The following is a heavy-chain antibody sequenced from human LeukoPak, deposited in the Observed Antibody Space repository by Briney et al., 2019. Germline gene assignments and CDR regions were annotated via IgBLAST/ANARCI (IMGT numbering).Heavy chain of an antibody. Sequence: SETLSLTCTVSGGSISSYYWSWIRQPPGEGLEWIGYIFYNEGTSYNPSLKSRVTISVDTSNNQLSLKVNSVTAADTAMYYCVKSNSRYQPWTLDIWGRGTMVTVSS. CDR1: GGSISSYY. CDR3: VKSNSRYQPWTLDI. V-gene: IGHV4-59*01. CDR2: IFYNEGT. J-gene: IGHJ3*02. D-gene: IGHD2-2*01.